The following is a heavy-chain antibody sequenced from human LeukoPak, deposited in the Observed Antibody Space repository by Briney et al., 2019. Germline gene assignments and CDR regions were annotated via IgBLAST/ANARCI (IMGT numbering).Heavy chain of an antibody. D-gene: IGHD6-13*01. CDR2: IKQDGSEK. Sequence: GGSLRLSCAVSGFSFNTYWMTWVRQAPGKGLEWVANIKQDGSEKYYVDSVKGRFTISRDNAKNSLYLQMNSLRAEDTAVYYCAKNPARYSSSWGLFDYWGQGTLVTVSS. V-gene: IGHV3-7*01. CDR3: AKNPARYSSSWGLFDY. J-gene: IGHJ4*02. CDR1: GFSFNTYW.